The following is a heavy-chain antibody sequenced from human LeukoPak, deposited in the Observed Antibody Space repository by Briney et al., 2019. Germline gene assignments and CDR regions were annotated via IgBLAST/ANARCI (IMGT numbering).Heavy chain of an antibody. V-gene: IGHV3-7*03. Sequence: GGSLRLSCAASGFTFRNYWMSWVRQAPWKGLEWVANINLDGSEKYYVDSVKGRFTISRDNSKNTLYLQMNSLRAEDTAVYYCAKEFRLIVVVTATSAPFGYWGQGTLVTVSS. CDR1: GFTFRNYW. CDR2: INLDGSEK. CDR3: AKEFRLIVVVTATSAPFGY. D-gene: IGHD2-21*02. J-gene: IGHJ4*02.